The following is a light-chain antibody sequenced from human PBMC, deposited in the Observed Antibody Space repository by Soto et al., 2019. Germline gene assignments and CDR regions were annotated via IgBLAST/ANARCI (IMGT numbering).Light chain of an antibody. CDR1: QRVISSY. CDR3: QKYGSSGT. CDR2: GAS. V-gene: IGKV3-20*01. J-gene: IGKJ1*01. Sequence: EIVLTQSPGTLSLSPGERATLSCRARQRVISSYLAWYQQEPGQAPRLLIYGASSRATGIPDRFRGSGSGTDCTLTISRLETEDFAVYYCQKYGSSGTFGQGTKV.